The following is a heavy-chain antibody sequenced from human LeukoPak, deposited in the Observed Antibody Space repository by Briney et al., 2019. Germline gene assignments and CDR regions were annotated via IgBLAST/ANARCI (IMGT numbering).Heavy chain of an antibody. CDR3: ARSPGVYYDFWSGYRNAFDI. CDR1: GFTFSSYA. J-gene: IGHJ3*02. Sequence: PGGSLRLSCAASGFTFSSYAMHWVRQAPGKGLEWVAVISYDGSNKCYADSVKGRFTISRDNSKNTLYLQMNSLRAEDTAVYYCARSPGVYYDFWSGYRNAFDIWGQGTMVTVSS. D-gene: IGHD3-3*01. CDR2: ISYDGSNK. V-gene: IGHV3-30-3*01.